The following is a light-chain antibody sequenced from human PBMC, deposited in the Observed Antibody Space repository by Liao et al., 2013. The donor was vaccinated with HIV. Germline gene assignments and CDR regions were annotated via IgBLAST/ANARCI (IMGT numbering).Light chain of an antibody. V-gene: IGLV3-21*04. CDR3: QVWDSSSDVV. CDR2: YDN. CDR1: NLGSKS. Sequence: SYELTQPPSLSVAPGKTATIACGGNNLGSKSVHWYQQKPGQAPVLVIYYDNGRPSGIPERFFGSNSGNAATLTISRVEAGDEADYYCQVWDSSSDVVFGGGTKLTVL. J-gene: IGLJ2*01.